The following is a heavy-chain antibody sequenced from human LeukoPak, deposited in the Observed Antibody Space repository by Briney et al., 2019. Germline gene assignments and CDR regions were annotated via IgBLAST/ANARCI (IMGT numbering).Heavy chain of an antibody. J-gene: IGHJ4*02. CDR1: GGSFSGYY. V-gene: IGHV4-34*01. CDR3: ARETHLGIAVAGMGDY. Sequence: PSETLSLTCAVYGGSFSGYYWSWIRQPPGKGLEWIGEINHSGSTNYNPSLKSRVTISVDTSKNQFSLKLSSVTAADTAVYYCARETHLGIAVAGMGDYWGQGTLVTVSS. CDR2: INHSGST. D-gene: IGHD6-19*01.